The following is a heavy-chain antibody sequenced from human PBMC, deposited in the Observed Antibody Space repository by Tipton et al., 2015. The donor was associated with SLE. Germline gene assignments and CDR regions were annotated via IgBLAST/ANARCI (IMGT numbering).Heavy chain of an antibody. Sequence: TLSLTCTVSGGSISSSSYYWGWIRQPPGKGLEWIGYIYYSGSTKYNPSLKSRVTISVDTSKNQFSLKLSSVTAADTAVYYCARAAGDYYYMDVWGKGTTVTVSS. CDR2: IYYSGST. CDR3: ARAAGDYYYMDV. CDR1: GGSISSSSYY. J-gene: IGHJ6*03. V-gene: IGHV4-61*05. D-gene: IGHD6-25*01.